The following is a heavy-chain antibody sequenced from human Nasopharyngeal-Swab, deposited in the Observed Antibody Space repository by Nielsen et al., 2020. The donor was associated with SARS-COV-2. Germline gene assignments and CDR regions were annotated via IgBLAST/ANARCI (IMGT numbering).Heavy chain of an antibody. V-gene: IGHV4-34*01. CDR2: INHSGST. J-gene: IGHJ6*02. CDR3: ARGSDYDFWSGYYYGMDV. D-gene: IGHD3-3*01. Sequence: WIRQPPGKGLEWIGEINHSGSTNYNPSLKSRVTISVDTSKNQFSLKLSPVTAADTAVYYCARGSDYDFWSGYYYGMDVWGQGTTVTVSS.